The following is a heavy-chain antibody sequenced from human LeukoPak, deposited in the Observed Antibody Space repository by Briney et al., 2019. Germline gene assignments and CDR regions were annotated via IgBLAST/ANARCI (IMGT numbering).Heavy chain of an antibody. CDR1: GFTVSSNY. J-gene: IGHJ4*02. Sequence: GGSLRLSCAASGFTVSSNYMSWVRQAPGKGLEWVSVIYSGGSTYYADSVKGRFTIPRDNSKNTLYLQMNSLRAEDTAVYYCATLRKDYDSSGYYYEGFDYWGQGTLVTVSS. CDR2: IYSGGST. D-gene: IGHD3-22*01. CDR3: ATLRKDYDSSGYYYEGFDY. V-gene: IGHV3-53*01.